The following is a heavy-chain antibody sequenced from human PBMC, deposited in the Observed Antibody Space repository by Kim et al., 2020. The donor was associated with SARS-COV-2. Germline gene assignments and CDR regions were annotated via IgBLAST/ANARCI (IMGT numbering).Heavy chain of an antibody. D-gene: IGHD2-8*01. CDR1: GFTFGDCA. CDR2: ISWNSGSI. V-gene: IGHV3-9*01. CDR3: AKDMFVLMVYEGFEV. Sequence: GGSLRLSCAASGFTFGDCAMHWVRQAPGKGLEWVSGISWNSGSIGYADSVKGRFTISRDNAKNSLYLQMNSLRAEDTALYYCAKDMFVLMVYEGFEVWG. J-gene: IGHJ3*01.